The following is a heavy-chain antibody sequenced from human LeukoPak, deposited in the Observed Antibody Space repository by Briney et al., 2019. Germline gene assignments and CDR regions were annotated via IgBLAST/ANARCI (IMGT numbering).Heavy chain of an antibody. CDR1: GGSFSGYY. CDR3: ARGSNSSRKAKFDY. CDR2: INHSGST. J-gene: IGHJ4*02. V-gene: IGHV4-34*01. Sequence: SETLSLTCAVYGGSFSGYYWSWIRQPPGKGLEWIGEINHSGSTNYNPSLKSRVTISVDTSKNQFSLKLSSVTAADTAVYYCARGSNSSRKAKFDYWGQGTLVTVSS. D-gene: IGHD6-13*01.